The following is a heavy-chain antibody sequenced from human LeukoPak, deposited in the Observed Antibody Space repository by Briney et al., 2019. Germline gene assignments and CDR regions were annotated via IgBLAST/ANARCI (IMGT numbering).Heavy chain of an antibody. V-gene: IGHV4-4*07. CDR1: GGSISSYY. D-gene: IGHD2-2*01. J-gene: IGHJ4*02. CDR2: IYTSGST. Sequence: SETLSLTCTVSGGSISSYYWSWIRQPAGKGLEWIGRIYTSGSTNYNPSLKSRVTISVDKSKNRFSLKLSSVTAADTAVYYCAREKVSYQLTPYYFDYWGQGTLVTVSS. CDR3: AREKVSYQLTPYYFDY.